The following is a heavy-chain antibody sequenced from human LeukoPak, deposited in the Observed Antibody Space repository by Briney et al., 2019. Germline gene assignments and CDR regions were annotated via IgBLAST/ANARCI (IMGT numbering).Heavy chain of an antibody. J-gene: IGHJ4*02. Sequence: SETLSLTCAVYGGSFSGYYWSWIRQPPGKGLEWIGEINHSGSTNYNPSLKSRVTISIDTYKNKFSLKLRSVTAADTAVYYCATSSGRLDYWGQGTLVTVSS. CDR1: GGSFSGYY. CDR2: INHSGST. CDR3: ATSSGRLDY. V-gene: IGHV4-34*01.